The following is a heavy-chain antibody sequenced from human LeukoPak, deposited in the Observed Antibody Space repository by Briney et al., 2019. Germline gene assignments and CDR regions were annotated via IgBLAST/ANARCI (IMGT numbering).Heavy chain of an antibody. CDR1: GYTFTGYY. Sequence: ASVKVSCKASGYTFTGYYMHWVRQAPGQGLEWMGWINPNSGGTNYAQKFQGRVTMTRDTSISTAYMELSRLRSDDTALYYCARGDSVPLGGGNLLRVLYFHDWGQGTLVAVSS. CDR2: INPNSGGT. J-gene: IGHJ1*01. V-gene: IGHV1-2*02. D-gene: IGHD4-23*01. CDR3: ARGDSVPLGGGNLLRVLYFHD.